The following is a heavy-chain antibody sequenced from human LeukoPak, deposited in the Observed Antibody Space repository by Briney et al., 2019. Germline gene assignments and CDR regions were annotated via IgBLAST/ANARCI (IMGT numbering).Heavy chain of an antibody. CDR1: GYTFTSYG. D-gene: IGHD3-3*01. CDR2: ISAYNGNT. V-gene: IGHV1-18*01. J-gene: IGHJ3*02. Sequence: ASVKVSCKASGYTFTSYGISWVRQAPGQGLEWMGWISAYNGNTNYAQKLQGRVTMTTDTSTSTAYMELRSLRSDDTAVYYCARDVLRFLEWFPDRFDIWGQGTMVTVPS. CDR3: ARDVLRFLEWFPDRFDI.